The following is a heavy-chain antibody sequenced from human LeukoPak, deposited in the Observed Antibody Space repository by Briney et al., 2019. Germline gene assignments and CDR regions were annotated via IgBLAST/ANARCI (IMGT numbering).Heavy chain of an antibody. CDR2: INWNGGST. D-gene: IGHD3-22*01. CDR1: GFTFDDYG. Sequence: PGGSLRLSCAASGFTFDDYGMSWVRQAPGKGLEWVSGINWNGGSTGYADSVKGRFTISRDNAKNSLYLQMNSLRAEDTALYYCARDESGGSSGPIFDYWGQGTLVTVSS. J-gene: IGHJ4*02. CDR3: ARDESGGSSGPIFDY. V-gene: IGHV3-20*04.